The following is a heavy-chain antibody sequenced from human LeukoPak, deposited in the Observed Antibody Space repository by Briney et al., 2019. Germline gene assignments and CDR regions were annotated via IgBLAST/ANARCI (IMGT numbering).Heavy chain of an antibody. Sequence: GGSLRLSRAASGFTFRTCAMNWVRQAPGKGLEWVSTISGGGENTHYPDSAKGRFTISRDNSKNTLYLQMNNMRAEDTAVYFCVTWVQHHFDYWGQGILVTVSS. CDR3: VTWVQHHFDY. D-gene: IGHD1-1*01. V-gene: IGHV3-23*01. J-gene: IGHJ4*02. CDR1: GFTFRTCA. CDR2: ISGGGENT.